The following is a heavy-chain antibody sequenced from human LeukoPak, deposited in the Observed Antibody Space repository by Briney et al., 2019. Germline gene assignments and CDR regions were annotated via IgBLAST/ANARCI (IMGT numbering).Heavy chain of an antibody. D-gene: IGHD1-26*01. CDR2: IYPGDSDT. Sequence: GESLKISCKGSGYSLTSYWIGWVRQMPGKGLEWMGIIYPGDSDTRYSPSFQGQVTISADKSINTAYLQWSSLKASDTALYYCARSTQWELLRYFDYWGQGTLVTVSS. J-gene: IGHJ4*02. CDR1: GYSLTSYW. V-gene: IGHV5-51*01. CDR3: ARSTQWELLRYFDY.